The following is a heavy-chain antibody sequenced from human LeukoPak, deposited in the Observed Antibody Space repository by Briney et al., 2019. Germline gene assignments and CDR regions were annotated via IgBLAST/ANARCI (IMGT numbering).Heavy chain of an antibody. V-gene: IGHV4-34*01. D-gene: IGHD6-6*01. Sequence: SETLSLTCAVYGESFSVYYWTWIRQPPGKGLEWIGEINDSGSTNYNPSLKSRVTISVDTSKNQFSLKLSSVTAADTAVYYCARNSEYSRSLDYWGQGTLVTVSS. CDR3: ARNSEYSRSLDY. CDR2: INDSGST. J-gene: IGHJ4*02. CDR1: GESFSVYY.